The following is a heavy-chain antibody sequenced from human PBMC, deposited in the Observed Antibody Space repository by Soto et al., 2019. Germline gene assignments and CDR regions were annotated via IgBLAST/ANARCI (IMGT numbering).Heavy chain of an antibody. D-gene: IGHD3-3*01. J-gene: IGHJ6*03. Sequence: GGSLRLSCAASGFTVSSNYMSWVRQAPGKGLEWVSVIYSGGSTYYADSVKGRFTISRDNSKNTLYLQMNSLRAEDTAVYYCARELNHYDFWSGYYMSEDYYYYMDVWGKGTTVTVSS. CDR1: GFTVSSNY. CDR3: ARELNHYDFWSGYYMSEDYYYYMDV. V-gene: IGHV3-66*01. CDR2: IYSGGST.